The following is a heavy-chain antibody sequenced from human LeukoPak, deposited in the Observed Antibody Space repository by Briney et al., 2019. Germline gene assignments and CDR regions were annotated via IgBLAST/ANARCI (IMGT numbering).Heavy chain of an antibody. Sequence: SETLSLTCTVSGGSISSYYWNWIRQPPGRGLEWIGYIYYSGSTNYNPSLKSRVTISVDTSKNQFSLKLSSVTAADTAVYYCARGDSSASNWFDPWGQGTLVTVSS. V-gene: IGHV4-59*01. CDR2: IYYSGST. CDR3: ARGDSSASNWFDP. D-gene: IGHD3-22*01. CDR1: GGSISSYY. J-gene: IGHJ5*02.